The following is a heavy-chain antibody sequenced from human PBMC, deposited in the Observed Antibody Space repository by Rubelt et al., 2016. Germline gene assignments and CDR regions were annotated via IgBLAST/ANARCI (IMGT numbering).Heavy chain of an antibody. D-gene: IGHD4-17*01. CDR3: ARDEGMTTVTTYYYYGMDV. CDR2: INPNSGGT. J-gene: IGHJ6*02. Sequence: LGGMGRINPNSGGTNYAQKFQGRVTMTWDTSISTAYMELSRLRSDDTAVYYCARDEGMTTVTTYYYYGMDVWGQGTTVTVSS. V-gene: IGHV1-2*06.